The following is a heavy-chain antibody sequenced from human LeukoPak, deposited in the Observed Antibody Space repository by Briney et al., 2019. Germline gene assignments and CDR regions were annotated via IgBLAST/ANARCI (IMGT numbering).Heavy chain of an antibody. CDR2: INHNSGGT. J-gene: IGHJ5*02. D-gene: IGHD3-22*01. V-gene: IGHV1-2*02. CDR3: AVVGYDSSGYYYDWFDP. Sequence: ASVKVSCKASGYTFTGYYMHWVRQVPGQEREWMGWINHNSGGTNYAQKCQGRVTMTRDTSISTAYMELSRLRSDDTAVYYCAVVGYDSSGYYYDWFDPWGQGTLVTVSS. CDR1: GYTFTGYY.